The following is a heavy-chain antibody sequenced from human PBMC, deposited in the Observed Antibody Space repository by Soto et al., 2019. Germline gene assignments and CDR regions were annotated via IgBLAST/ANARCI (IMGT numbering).Heavy chain of an antibody. D-gene: IGHD3-22*01. Sequence: GGSLRLSCAASGFTFSSYAMHWVRQAPGKGLEWVAVISYAGSNDYYADSVKGRFTISRDNAKNTLYLEMNSLRAEDTAVYYCARSMIVVVITTPFDYWGQGTLVTVSS. V-gene: IGHV3-30-3*01. CDR2: ISYAGSND. CDR1: GFTFSSYA. CDR3: ARSMIVVVITTPFDY. J-gene: IGHJ4*02.